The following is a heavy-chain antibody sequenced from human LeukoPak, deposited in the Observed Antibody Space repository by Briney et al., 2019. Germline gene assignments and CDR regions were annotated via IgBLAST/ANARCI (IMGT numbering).Heavy chain of an antibody. Sequence: PSEALSLTCTVSGGSISSGDYYWSWIRQPPGKGLEWIGYIYYSGSTYYNPSLKSRVTISVDTSKNQFSLKLSSVTAADTAVYYCARTSTMTSRWFDPWGQGTLVTVSS. CDR3: ARTSTMTSRWFDP. D-gene: IGHD3-22*01. V-gene: IGHV4-30-4*01. J-gene: IGHJ5*02. CDR1: GGSISSGDYY. CDR2: IYYSGST.